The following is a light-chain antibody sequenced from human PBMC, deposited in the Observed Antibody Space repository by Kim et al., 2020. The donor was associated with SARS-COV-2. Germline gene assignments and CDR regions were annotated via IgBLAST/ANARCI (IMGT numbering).Light chain of an antibody. J-gene: IGKJ4*01. CDR1: QDSSNY. Sequence: SASVDEGVIITRQANQDSSNYLKWYQQKPKKAHQLLIYDAYNLETGLPTRCSGSGSGTDFTFTISSLQPEDIATYYRQQYDNLLTFGGGTKVDIK. V-gene: IGKV1-33*01. CDR2: DAY. CDR3: QQYDNLLT.